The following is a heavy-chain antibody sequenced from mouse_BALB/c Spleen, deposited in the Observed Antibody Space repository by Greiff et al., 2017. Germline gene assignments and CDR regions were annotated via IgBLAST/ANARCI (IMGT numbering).Heavy chain of an antibody. CDR3: ARGRYYGYDGYYAMDY. J-gene: IGHJ4*01. Sequence: EVKLVESGGGLVKPGGSLKLSCAASGFTFSSYAMSWVRQTPEKRLEWVASISSGGSTYYPDSVKGRFTISRDNARNILYLQMSSLRSEDTAMYYCARGRYYGYDGYYAMDYWGQGTAVTVS. D-gene: IGHD2-2*01. CDR2: ISSGGST. CDR1: GFTFSSYA. V-gene: IGHV5-6-5*01.